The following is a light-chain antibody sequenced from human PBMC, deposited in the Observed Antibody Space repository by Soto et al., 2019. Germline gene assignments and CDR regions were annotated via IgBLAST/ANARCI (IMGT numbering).Light chain of an antibody. Sequence: QSVLTQPPSVSAAPGQKVTISCSGSSSNIGNNYVSWYQQLPGTAPKVLIYDNNKRPSGIPDRFSGSKYGTSATLGITGLQTGDEADYYCGTWDSSLSALYVLGTGTKV. V-gene: IGLV1-51*01. J-gene: IGLJ1*01. CDR2: DNN. CDR1: SSNIGNNY. CDR3: GTWDSSLSALYV.